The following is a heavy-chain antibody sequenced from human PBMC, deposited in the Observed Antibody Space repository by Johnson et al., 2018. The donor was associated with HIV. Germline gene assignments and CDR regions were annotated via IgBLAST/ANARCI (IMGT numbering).Heavy chain of an antibody. CDR1: GFTFSSYA. V-gene: IGHV3-30-3*01. Sequence: VQLVESGGGVVQPGRSLRLSCAASGFTFSSYAMHWVRQAPGKGLEWVAVISYDGSNKYYADSVKGRFPISRDNSKNTLYLQMNSLRAEDTAVYYCARIGLPYYYGSGSYSHDAFDIWGQGTMVTVSS. J-gene: IGHJ3*02. D-gene: IGHD3-10*01. CDR2: ISYDGSNK. CDR3: ARIGLPYYYGSGSYSHDAFDI.